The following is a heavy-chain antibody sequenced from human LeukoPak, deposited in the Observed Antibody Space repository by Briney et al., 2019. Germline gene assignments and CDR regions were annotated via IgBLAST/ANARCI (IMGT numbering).Heavy chain of an antibody. CDR1: GGSISSYY. CDR2: IYYSGST. Sequence: PSETLSLTCTVSGGSISSYYWSWIRQPPGKGLEWIGYIYYSGSTNYNPSLKSRVTISVDTSKNQFSLKLSSVTAADTAVYYCARSYYYGSGSYFDYWDQGTLVTVSS. V-gene: IGHV4-59*01. CDR3: ARSYYYGSGSYFDY. D-gene: IGHD3-10*01. J-gene: IGHJ4*02.